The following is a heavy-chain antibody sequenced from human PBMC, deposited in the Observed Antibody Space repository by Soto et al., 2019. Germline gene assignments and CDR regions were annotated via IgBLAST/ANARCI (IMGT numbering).Heavy chain of an antibody. J-gene: IGHJ6*02. CDR3: ARHLALYYDFWSGYSDYYYYGLDV. Sequence: QLQLQESGPGLVKPSETLSLTCTVSGGSISSSSYYWGWIRQPPGKGLEWIGSIYYSGGTYYNPSLKSRVTISVDTSKNQFSLKLSSVTAADTAVYYCARHLALYYDFWSGYSDYYYYGLDVWGQGTTVTVSS. CDR1: GGSISSSSYY. CDR2: IYYSGGT. V-gene: IGHV4-39*01. D-gene: IGHD3-3*01.